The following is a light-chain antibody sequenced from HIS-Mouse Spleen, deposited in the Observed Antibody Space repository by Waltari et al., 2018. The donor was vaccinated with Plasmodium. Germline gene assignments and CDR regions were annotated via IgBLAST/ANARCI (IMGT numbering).Light chain of an antibody. J-gene: IGKJ4*01. CDR2: DAS. CDR3: QQYDNLPLT. V-gene: IGKV1-33*01. CDR1: QGIRND. Sequence: IQMTQSPSSLSASVGDRVTITCRASQGIRNDLGWYQQKPGKAPKLLIYDASNLETGVPSRFSGSGSGTDFTFTISSLQPEDIATYYCQQYDNLPLTFGGGTKVEIK.